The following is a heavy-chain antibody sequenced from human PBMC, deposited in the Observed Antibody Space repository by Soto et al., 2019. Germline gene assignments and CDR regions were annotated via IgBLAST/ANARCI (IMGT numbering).Heavy chain of an antibody. J-gene: IGHJ3*02. CDR3: ASWGFGVLDSFDI. Sequence: SETLSLTCTVSGGSISSGGYYWSWIRQHPGKGLEWIGYIYYSGSTYYNPSLKSRVTISVDTSKNQFSLKLSSVTAADTAVYYCASWGFGVLDSFDIWGQGTMVTVSS. CDR2: IYYSGST. D-gene: IGHD3-16*01. V-gene: IGHV4-31*03. CDR1: GGSISSGGYY.